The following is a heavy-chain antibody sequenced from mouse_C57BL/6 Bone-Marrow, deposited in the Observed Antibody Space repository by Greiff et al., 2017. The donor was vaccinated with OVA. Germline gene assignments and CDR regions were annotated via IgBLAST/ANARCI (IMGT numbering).Heavy chain of an antibody. V-gene: IGHV1-81*01. J-gene: IGHJ2*01. CDR1: GYTFTSYG. Sequence: QVQLQQSGAELARPGASVKLSCKASGYTFTSYGISWVKQRPGQGLEWIGEIYPRSGNTYYNEKFKGKATLTADKSSSTAYMELRSLTSKDSAVYFCARGSSGPYYFDYWGQGTTLTVSS. CDR3: ARGSSGPYYFDY. CDR2: IYPRSGNT. D-gene: IGHD3-2*02.